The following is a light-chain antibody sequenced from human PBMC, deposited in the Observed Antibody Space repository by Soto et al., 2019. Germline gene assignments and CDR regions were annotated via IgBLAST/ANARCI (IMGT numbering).Light chain of an antibody. CDR1: SSDVGGYNY. J-gene: IGLJ1*01. CDR3: SSYTSSSTSYV. Sequence: QSVLTHPASVSGSPRQSLTISCTGTSSDVGGYNYVSWYQQHPGKAPKLMIYDVSNRPSGVSNRFSGSKSGNTASLTISGLQAEDEADYYCSSYTSSSTSYVFGTGTKVTVL. CDR2: DVS. V-gene: IGLV2-14*01.